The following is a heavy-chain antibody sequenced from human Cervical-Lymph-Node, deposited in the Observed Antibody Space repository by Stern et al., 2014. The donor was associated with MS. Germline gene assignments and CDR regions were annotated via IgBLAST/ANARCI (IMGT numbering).Heavy chain of an antibody. J-gene: IGHJ5*02. Sequence: QVQLQESGPGLVKPSETLSLTCTVSGGSFNNYYWSWIRQPPGKGLAWIGYIYQDGSTKYNPSLKSRVTISLHTSKKQFALRLTFVTAADTVVYYCARVDDCSGGTCFSTSWFDPWGQGTLVTVSS. V-gene: IGHV4-59*01. CDR3: ARVDDCSGGTCFSTSWFDP. CDR2: IYQDGST. CDR1: GGSFNNYY. D-gene: IGHD2-15*01.